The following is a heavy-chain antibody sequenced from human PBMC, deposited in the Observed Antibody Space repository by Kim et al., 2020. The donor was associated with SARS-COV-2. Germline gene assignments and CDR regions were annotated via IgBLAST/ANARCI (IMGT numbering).Heavy chain of an antibody. J-gene: IGHJ4*02. D-gene: IGHD5-12*01. V-gene: IGHV7-4-1*02. CDR1: GYTFTNYV. CDR2: INTNTGNP. CDR3: ARNTSGYDGYFDY. Sequence: ASVKVSCTASGYTFTNYVINWVRQAPGQGLEWMGWINTNTGNPTYAQGSTGRFVFSLNTSVNTAYLQISSLKAEDTAVYYCARNTSGYDGYFDYWGRG.